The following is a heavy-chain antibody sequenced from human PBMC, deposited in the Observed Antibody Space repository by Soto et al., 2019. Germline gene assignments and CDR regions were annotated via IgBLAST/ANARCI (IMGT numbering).Heavy chain of an antibody. CDR2: SSGSGSGGST. CDR1: GFTFTNYA. J-gene: IGHJ4*02. Sequence: PGGSLRLSCAASGFTFTNYAMTWVRQAPGKGLEWVSISSGSGSGGSTNYADSVKGRFTISRDNSKNTLYLQMNSLRAEDTAVYYCARDVRPKYYYDSSGYTPFNFDYWGQGTLVTVSS. D-gene: IGHD3-22*01. V-gene: IGHV3-23*01. CDR3: ARDVRPKYYYDSSGYTPFNFDY.